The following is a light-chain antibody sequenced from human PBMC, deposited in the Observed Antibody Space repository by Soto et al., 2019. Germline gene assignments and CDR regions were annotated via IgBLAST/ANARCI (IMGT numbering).Light chain of an antibody. V-gene: IGKV1-27*01. CDR3: QNYNSAPLT. J-gene: IGKJ4*01. CDR2: ATS. Sequence: DIQMTQSPSSLSASGGDRVTITCRASQDISNSLAWYQQKPGKVPKVLIYATSILQSGVPARFSGSGSGTDFTLTISSLQPEDVATYYCQNYNSAPLTFGGGTKVEI. CDR1: QDISNS.